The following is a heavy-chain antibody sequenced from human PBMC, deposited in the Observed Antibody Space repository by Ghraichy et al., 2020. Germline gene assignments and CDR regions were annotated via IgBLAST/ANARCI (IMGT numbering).Heavy chain of an antibody. CDR1: GGSFSGYY. D-gene: IGHD5-24*01. CDR3: ARGDWDRVEWYFDL. Sequence: LSLTCAVYGGSFSGYYWSWIRQPPGKGLEWIGEINHSGSTNYNPSLKSRVTISVDTSKNQFSLKLSSVTAADTAVYYCARGDWDRVEWYFDLWGRGTLVTVSS. V-gene: IGHV4-34*01. CDR2: INHSGST. J-gene: IGHJ2*01.